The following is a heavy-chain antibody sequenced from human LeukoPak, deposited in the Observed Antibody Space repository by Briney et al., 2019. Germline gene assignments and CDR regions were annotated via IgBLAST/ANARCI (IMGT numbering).Heavy chain of an antibody. CDR1: GCTFTGYY. D-gene: IGHD6-19*01. J-gene: IGHJ5*02. V-gene: IGHV1-2*02. CDR3: ARDRAVAGNSVWFDP. Sequence: ASVKVSCKASGCTFTGYYMHWVRPAPGQGLEWMGWINPNSGGTNYAQKFQGRVIMTRDTSISTAYMELSRLRSDDTAVYYCARDRAVAGNSVWFDPWGQGTLVTVSS. CDR2: INPNSGGT.